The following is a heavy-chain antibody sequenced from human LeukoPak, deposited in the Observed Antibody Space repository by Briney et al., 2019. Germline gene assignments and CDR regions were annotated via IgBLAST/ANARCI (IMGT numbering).Heavy chain of an antibody. CDR3: ARDLLEWYFDY. Sequence: GGSLRLSCAASGLTVSSTYMSWVRQTPGKGLEWVSVIYSGGSTYYADSVKGRFTISRDNSKNTLYLQMNRLRAEDTAVYYCARDLLEWYFDYWGQGTLVTVSS. V-gene: IGHV3-66*01. J-gene: IGHJ4*02. D-gene: IGHD3-3*01. CDR2: IYSGGST. CDR1: GLTVSSTY.